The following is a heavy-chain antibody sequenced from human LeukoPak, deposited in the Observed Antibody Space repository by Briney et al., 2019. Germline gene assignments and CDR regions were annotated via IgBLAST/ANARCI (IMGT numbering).Heavy chain of an antibody. CDR1: GYTFTSYG. CDR3: ARANYDFWSGYYFDY. Sequence: ASVKVSCKASGYTFTSYGISWVRQAPGQGLEWMGWISAYNGNTNYAQKLKGRVTMTTDTSTSTAYMELRSLRSDDTAVYYCARANYDFWSGYYFDYWGQGTLVTVSS. J-gene: IGHJ4*02. V-gene: IGHV1-18*01. CDR2: ISAYNGNT. D-gene: IGHD3-3*01.